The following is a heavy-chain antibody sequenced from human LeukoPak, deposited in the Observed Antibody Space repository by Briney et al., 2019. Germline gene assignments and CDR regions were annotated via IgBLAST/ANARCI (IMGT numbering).Heavy chain of an antibody. CDR1: GFTFGSYG. Sequence: PGGSLRLSCAASGFTFGSYGMSWLPQAPGKGLEWVSFITPNADGTSYADSVEGRFTISRDNPRNTLYMQMNSLRDEDTALYYCAIMHGYYDGSGYWVQWGQGTLVTVSS. CDR3: AIMHGYYDGSGYWVQ. CDR2: ITPNADGT. V-gene: IGHV3-23*01. D-gene: IGHD3-22*01. J-gene: IGHJ1*01.